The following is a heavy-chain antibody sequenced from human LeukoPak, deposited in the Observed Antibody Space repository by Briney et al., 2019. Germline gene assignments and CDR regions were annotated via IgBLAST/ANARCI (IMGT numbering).Heavy chain of an antibody. D-gene: IGHD3-10*01. Sequence: GGSLRLSCAASGFTVSSNYMSWVRQAPGKGLEWVSVIYSGGSTYYADSVKGRFTISRDNSKNTLYLQMNSLRAEDTAVYYCARTYYFNGFYFDYWGQGTLVTVSS. J-gene: IGHJ4*02. V-gene: IGHV3-53*01. CDR3: ARTYYFNGFYFDY. CDR1: GFTVSSNY. CDR2: IYSGGST.